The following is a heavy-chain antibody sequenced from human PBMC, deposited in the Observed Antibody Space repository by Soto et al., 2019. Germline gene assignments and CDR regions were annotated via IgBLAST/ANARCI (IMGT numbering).Heavy chain of an antibody. Sequence: GGSLRLSCAASGFTFSSYAMHWVRQAPGKGLEYVSAISSNGGSTYYANSVKGRFTISRDNSKNTLYLQMGSLRAEDMAVYYWAGQWRDSSSLTYWGQGPLVPAS. CDR1: GFTFSSYA. J-gene: IGHJ4*02. CDR2: ISSNGGST. D-gene: IGHD6-19*01. CDR3: AGQWRDSSSLTY. V-gene: IGHV3-64*01.